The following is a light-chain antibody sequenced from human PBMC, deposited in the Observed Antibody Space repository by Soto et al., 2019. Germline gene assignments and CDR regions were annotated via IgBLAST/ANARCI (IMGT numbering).Light chain of an antibody. V-gene: IGKV3-11*01. Sequence: EIVLTQSPVTLSVSPGERATLSCRASQSVSIYLAWYQQKPGQAPRLLIYDASNRATGIPARFRGSGSGTDFTLTISSLEPEDFAVYYCQHRSNWPPWTFGQGTKVDIK. CDR3: QHRSNWPPWT. CDR2: DAS. J-gene: IGKJ1*01. CDR1: QSVSIY.